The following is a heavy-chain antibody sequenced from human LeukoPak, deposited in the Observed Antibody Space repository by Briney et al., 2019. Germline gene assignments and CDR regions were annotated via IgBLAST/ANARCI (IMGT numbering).Heavy chain of an antibody. CDR3: ARTSLGPYYYCMDV. J-gene: IGHJ6*03. V-gene: IGHV4-4*07. Sequence: SETLSLTCTVSGGSISSYYWSWIRQPAGKGLEWIGRIYTSGSTNYNPSLKSRVTISVDKSKNQFSLKLSSVTAADTAVYYCARTSLGPYYYCMDVWGKGTTVTVSS. CDR1: GGSISSYY. D-gene: IGHD7-27*01. CDR2: IYTSGST.